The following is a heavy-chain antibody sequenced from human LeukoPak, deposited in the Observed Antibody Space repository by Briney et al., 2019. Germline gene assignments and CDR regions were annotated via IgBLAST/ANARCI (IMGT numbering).Heavy chain of an antibody. D-gene: IGHD6-13*01. CDR2: ISYDGSNK. CDR1: GFTFSSYA. CDR3: ARAKASPPAAGLLYYYYYMDV. V-gene: IGHV3-30*04. J-gene: IGHJ6*03. Sequence: PGGSLRLSCAASGFTFSSYAMHWVRQAPGKGLEWVAVISYDGSNKYYADSVKGRFTISRDNSKNTLYLQMNSLRAEDTAVYYCARAKASPPAAGLLYYYYYMDVWGKGTTVTISS.